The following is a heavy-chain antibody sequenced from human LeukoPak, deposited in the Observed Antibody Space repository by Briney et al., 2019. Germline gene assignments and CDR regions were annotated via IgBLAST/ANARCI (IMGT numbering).Heavy chain of an antibody. CDR3: ARDLVTVTKGFDI. D-gene: IGHD4-17*01. J-gene: IGHJ3*02. CDR1: DDSFSSHY. CDR2: NSYIGST. V-gene: IGHV4-59*11. Sequence: SETLSLTCALSDDSFSSHYWTWIRQPPGRGLEWFGYNSYIGSTNYNSSRKMRVTISIATSRNQFSLRMSSVTAADTAVYYCARDLVTVTKGFDIWGQGTTVSVSS.